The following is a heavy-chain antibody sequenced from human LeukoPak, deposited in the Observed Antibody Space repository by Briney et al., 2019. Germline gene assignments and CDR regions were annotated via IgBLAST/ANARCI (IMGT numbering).Heavy chain of an antibody. V-gene: IGHV4-34*01. J-gene: IGHJ4*02. CDR1: GGSFSGYY. Sequence: PSETLSLTCAVYGGSFSGYYWSWIRQPPGKGLEWIGEINHSGSTNYNPSLKSRVTISVDTSKNQFSLKLSSVTAADTAVYYCAREAVRAAKLDYWGQGTLVTVSS. CDR2: INHSGST. CDR3: AREAVRAAKLDY. D-gene: IGHD6-13*01.